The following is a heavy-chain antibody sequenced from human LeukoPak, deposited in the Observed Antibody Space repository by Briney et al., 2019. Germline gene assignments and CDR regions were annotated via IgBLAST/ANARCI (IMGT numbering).Heavy chain of an antibody. J-gene: IGHJ4*02. V-gene: IGHV3-48*04. Sequence: GGSLRLSCAASGFTFSSYSMNWVRQAPGKGLEWVSYISSSSTIYYADSVKGRFTISRDNAKNSLYLQMNSLRAEDTAVYYCAREPYYDSSGYCLDYWGQGTLVTVSS. CDR2: ISSSSTI. D-gene: IGHD3-22*01. CDR1: GFTFSSYS. CDR3: AREPYYDSSGYCLDY.